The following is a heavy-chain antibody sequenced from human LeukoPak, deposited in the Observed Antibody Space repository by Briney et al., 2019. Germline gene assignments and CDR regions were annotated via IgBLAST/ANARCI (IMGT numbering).Heavy chain of an antibody. CDR2: IAGDGIDK. CDR3: ARQGYTGTYYRPLDS. Sequence: AGSLTLSCAASGFTISANPMHWVRQAAGKGLEWVAIIAGDGIDKYYADSVKGRFTISRDNSKDTLYLQMDSLRGEDTAVYYCARQGYTGTYYRPLDSWGQGTLVSVSS. CDR1: GFTISANP. D-gene: IGHD1-26*01. J-gene: IGHJ4*02. V-gene: IGHV3-30-3*01.